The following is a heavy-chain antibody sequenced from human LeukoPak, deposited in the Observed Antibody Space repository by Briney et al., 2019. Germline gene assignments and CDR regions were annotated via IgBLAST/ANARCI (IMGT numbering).Heavy chain of an antibody. V-gene: IGHV4-34*01. Sequence: SETLSLTCAVYGGSFSGYYWSWIRQPPGKGLEWIGEINHSGSTNYNPSLKSRVTISVDTSKNQFSLKLSSVTAADTAVYYCARGRANWNSFTYYYYYMDVWGKGTTVTVSS. CDR1: GGSFSGYY. CDR3: ARGRANWNSFTYYYYYMDV. D-gene: IGHD1-1*01. CDR2: INHSGST. J-gene: IGHJ6*03.